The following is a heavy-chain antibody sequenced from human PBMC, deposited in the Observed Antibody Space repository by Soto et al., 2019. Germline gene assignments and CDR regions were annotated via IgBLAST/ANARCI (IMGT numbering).Heavy chain of an antibody. V-gene: IGHV4-39*01. Sequence: ETLSLTCTVSGGSISSSSYYWGWIRHPPGKGLEWIGSIYYSGSTYYNPSLKSRVTISVDTSKNQFSLRLSSVTAADTAVYYCASPRTGNAFDIWGQGTMVTVSS. CDR3: ASPRTGNAFDI. CDR2: IYYSGST. J-gene: IGHJ3*02. CDR1: GGSISSSSYY.